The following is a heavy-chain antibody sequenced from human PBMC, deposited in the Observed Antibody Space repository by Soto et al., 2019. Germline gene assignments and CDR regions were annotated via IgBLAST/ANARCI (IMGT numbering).Heavy chain of an antibody. D-gene: IGHD4-17*01. J-gene: IGHJ6*02. Sequence: QITLKESGPPLVKPTQTLTLTCTFSGFSLSTSGVGVGWIRQPPGKALEWLALIYWDDDKRYSPSLKSRLTIAKDTSKNQVVLTMTNMDPVETATYYCAQVYGDYGGMDVWGQGTTVTVSS. V-gene: IGHV2-5*02. CDR2: IYWDDDK. CDR3: AQVYGDYGGMDV. CDR1: GFSLSTSGVG.